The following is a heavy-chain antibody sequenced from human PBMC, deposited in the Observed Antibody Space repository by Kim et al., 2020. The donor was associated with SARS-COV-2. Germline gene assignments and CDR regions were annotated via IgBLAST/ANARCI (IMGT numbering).Heavy chain of an antibody. D-gene: IGHD1-26*01. CDR3: AREGWVGATDWFDP. CDR2: IKQDGSEK. V-gene: IGHV3-7*01. CDR1: GFTFSSYW. J-gene: IGHJ5*02. Sequence: GGSLRLSCAASGFTFSSYWMSWVRQAPGKGLEWVANIKQDGSEKYYVDSVKGRFTISRDNAKNSLYLQMNSLRAEDTAVYYCAREGWVGATDWFDPWGQGTLVTVSS.